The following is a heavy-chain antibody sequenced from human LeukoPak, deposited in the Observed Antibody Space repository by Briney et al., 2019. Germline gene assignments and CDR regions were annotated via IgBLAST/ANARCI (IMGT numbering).Heavy chain of an antibody. CDR3: AKDLGGTTPLTP. J-gene: IGHJ5*02. D-gene: IGHD2-2*01. V-gene: IGHV3-30*02. Sequence: GGSLRLSCAASGFTFSSYGMHWVRQAPGKGLEWVAFIRYDGSNKYYADSVKGRFTISRDNSKSTLYLQMNSLRAEDTAVYYCAKDLGGTTPLTPWGQGTLVTVSS. CDR2: IRYDGSNK. CDR1: GFTFSSYG.